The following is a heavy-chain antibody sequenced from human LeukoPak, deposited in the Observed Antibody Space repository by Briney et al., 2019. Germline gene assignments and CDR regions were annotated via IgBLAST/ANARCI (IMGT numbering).Heavy chain of an antibody. V-gene: IGHV4-34*01. CDR1: GGSFSGYY. J-gene: IGHJ4*02. D-gene: IGHD6-13*01. Sequence: PSETLSVTCAVYGGSFSGYYRSWIRQPPGKGLEWIGEINHSGSTNYNPSLKSRVTISVDTSKNQFSLKLSSVTAADTAVYYCATISAAAFDYWGQGTLVTVSS. CDR2: INHSGST. CDR3: ATISAAAFDY.